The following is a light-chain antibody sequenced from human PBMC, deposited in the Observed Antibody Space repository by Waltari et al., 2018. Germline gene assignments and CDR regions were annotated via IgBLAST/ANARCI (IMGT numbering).Light chain of an antibody. CDR2: EGS. CDR3: CSYAGSRV. CDR1: SSDVGSYNL. Sequence: QSALTQPASVSGSPGQSITISCTGTSSDVGSYNLVSWYQPHPGKAPKLMIYEGSKRPSGVSNRFSGSKSGNTASLTISGLQAEDEADYYCCSYAGSRVFGGGTKLTVL. J-gene: IGLJ3*02. V-gene: IGLV2-23*01.